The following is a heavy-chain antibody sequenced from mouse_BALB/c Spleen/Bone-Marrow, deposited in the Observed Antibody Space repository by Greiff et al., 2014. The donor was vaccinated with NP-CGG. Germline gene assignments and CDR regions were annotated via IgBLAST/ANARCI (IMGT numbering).Heavy chain of an antibody. CDR1: GFTFSDYY. V-gene: IGHV5-4*02. CDR3: VLRWFAY. D-gene: IGHD1-1*01. CDR2: ISDGGSYT. Sequence: EVMLVESGGGLVKPGGSLKLSCAASGFTFSDYYMYWVRQTPEKRLEWVATISDGGSYTYYPDSVKGRFTVSRDNAKNNLYLQMSSLKSEDTAMYYCVLRWFAYWGQGTLVTVSA. J-gene: IGHJ3*01.